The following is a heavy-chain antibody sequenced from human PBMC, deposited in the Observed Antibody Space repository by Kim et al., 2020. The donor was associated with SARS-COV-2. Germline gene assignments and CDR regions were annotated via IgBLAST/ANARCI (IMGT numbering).Heavy chain of an antibody. Sequence: ASVKVSKASGYTFTSYGISWVRQAPGQGLEWMGWISAYNGNTNYAQKLQGRVTMTTDTSTSTAYMELRSLRSDDTAVYYCAREPIMITFGGVIVSTNTFDYWGQGTLVTVST. CDR3: AREPIMITFGGVIVSTNTFDY. CDR2: ISAYNGNT. D-gene: IGHD3-16*02. J-gene: IGHJ4*02. V-gene: IGHV1-18*01. CDR1: GYTFTSYG.